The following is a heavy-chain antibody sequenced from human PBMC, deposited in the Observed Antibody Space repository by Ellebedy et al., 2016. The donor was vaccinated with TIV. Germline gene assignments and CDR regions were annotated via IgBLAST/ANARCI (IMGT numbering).Heavy chain of an antibody. V-gene: IGHV1-18*01. CDR3: ARSRLGGGHWYFDF. CDR1: GYTFTRYG. J-gene: IGHJ2*01. CDR2: IAVYNGHT. D-gene: IGHD3-10*01. Sequence: ASVKVSCXVSGYTFTRYGMSWVRQAPGQGLEWMGRIAVYNGHTKYAQKFQDRVVMTTETATSTVYMELRSLRSDDTAVYYCARSRLGGGHWYFDFWGRGTLVTVSS.